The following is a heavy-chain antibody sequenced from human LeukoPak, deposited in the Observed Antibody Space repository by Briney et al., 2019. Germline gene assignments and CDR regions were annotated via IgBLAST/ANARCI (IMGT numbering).Heavy chain of an antibody. CDR2: INAGNGNT. V-gene: IGHV1-3*01. CDR1: GYTFTSYA. Sequence: GAPAKVSCKASGYTFTSYAMHWVRQAPGQRLEWMGWINAGNGNTKYSQKFQGRVTITRDTSASTAYMELSSLRSEDTAVYYCARGPYCSGGSCYHFDYWGQGTLVTVSS. D-gene: IGHD2-15*01. J-gene: IGHJ4*02. CDR3: ARGPYCSGGSCYHFDY.